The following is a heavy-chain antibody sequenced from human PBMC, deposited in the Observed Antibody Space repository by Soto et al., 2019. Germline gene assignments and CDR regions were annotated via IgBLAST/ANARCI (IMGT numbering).Heavy chain of an antibody. J-gene: IGHJ6*03. CDR2: IIPIFGIA. Sequence: ASVKVSCKASGGTFSSYAISWVRQAPGQGLEWMGGIIPIFGIANYAQKFQGRVTITADKSTSTAYMELSSLRSEDTAVYYCARGPQGYYDILTGYPPFHYYYYRDVWGKGTTVTVSS. V-gene: IGHV1-69*10. D-gene: IGHD3-9*01. CDR1: GGTFSSYA. CDR3: ARGPQGYYDILTGYPPFHYYYYRDV.